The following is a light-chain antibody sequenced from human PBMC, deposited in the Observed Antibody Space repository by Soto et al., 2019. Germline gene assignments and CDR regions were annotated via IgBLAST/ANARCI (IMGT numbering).Light chain of an antibody. CDR2: AGS. J-gene: IGKJ4*01. Sequence: DIPMTQSPSSLSASVGDTVTITCRASQGIIDYLAWFQQRPGKAPKLLIYAGSTLQTGVPSRFSGSGAGTEFTLTIRSLQPGDVATYYCQKYDTAPQAFGAGTRV. CDR1: QGIIDY. V-gene: IGKV1-27*01. CDR3: QKYDTAPQA.